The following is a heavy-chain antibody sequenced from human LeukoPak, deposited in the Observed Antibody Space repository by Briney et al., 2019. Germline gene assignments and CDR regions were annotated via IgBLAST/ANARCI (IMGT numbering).Heavy chain of an antibody. D-gene: IGHD1-26*01. CDR3: ARASGSYWWFDS. V-gene: IGHV1-2*02. Sequence: ASLKASCKASGYTFTGYYLHWVRQAPGQGLEWMGCVNPNSGDTNYAQKFQVSVTMTRDTSISTVYMELSRLRSDDAAVYYCARASGSYWWFDSWGQGTLVTVSS. CDR1: GYTFTGYY. CDR2: VNPNSGDT. J-gene: IGHJ5*01.